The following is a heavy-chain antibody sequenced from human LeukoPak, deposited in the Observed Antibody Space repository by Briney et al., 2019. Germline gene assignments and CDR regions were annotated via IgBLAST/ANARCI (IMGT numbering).Heavy chain of an antibody. J-gene: IGHJ4*02. CDR3: AGMVRGVITAFDY. Sequence: SGTLSLTCTVSGGSIGSYYWSWIRQSPGKGLEWIGYVYYNGITNYNPSLKSRVTISVDTSKIQFSLRLTSVTAADTAVYYCAGMVRGVITAFDYWGQGTLVTVSS. D-gene: IGHD3-10*01. CDR2: VYYNGIT. CDR1: GGSIGSYY. V-gene: IGHV4-59*12.